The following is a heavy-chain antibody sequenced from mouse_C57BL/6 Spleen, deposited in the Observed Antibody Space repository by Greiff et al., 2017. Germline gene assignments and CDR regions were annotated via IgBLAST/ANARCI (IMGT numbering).Heavy chain of an antibody. CDR1: GYAFTNYL. D-gene: IGHD2-3*01. J-gene: IGHJ2*01. CDR2: INPGSGGT. CDR3: ARRGWSLFDY. Sequence: QVQLQQSGAELVRPGTSVKVSCKASGYAFTNYLIEWVKQRPGQGLEWIGVINPGSGGTNYNEKFKGKATLTADKSSSTAYMQLSSLTSEDSAVYFCARRGWSLFDYWGQGTTLTVSS. V-gene: IGHV1-54*01.